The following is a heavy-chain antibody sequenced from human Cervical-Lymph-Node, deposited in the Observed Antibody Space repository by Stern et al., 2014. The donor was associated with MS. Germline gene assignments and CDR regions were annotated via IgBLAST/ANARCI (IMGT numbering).Heavy chain of an antibody. CDR1: GYTFTDYF. CDR3: AKDVSVIENCFDL. CDR2: IDPFSGGT. V-gene: IGHV1-2*02. J-gene: IGHJ5*02. Sequence: QVQLVQSGAEVKKPGASVKVSCRASGYTFTDYFMHWVRQAPGQGLEWMGWIDPFSGGTNYAQNFQGRVTMTRDTSIDTAYMELSRLTSDDTAIYYCAKDVSVIENCFDLWGQGTLVTVSS. D-gene: IGHD2/OR15-2a*01.